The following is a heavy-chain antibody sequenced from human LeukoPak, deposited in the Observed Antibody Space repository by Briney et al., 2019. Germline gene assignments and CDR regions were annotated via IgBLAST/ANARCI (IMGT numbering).Heavy chain of an antibody. D-gene: IGHD4-17*01. J-gene: IGHJ4*02. CDR2: INPDKGDT. V-gene: IGHV1-3*01. CDR3: ARRFKVSYGNPFDY. CDR1: GYSFTTYA. Sequence: ASVKVSCKASGYSFTTYATHWVRQAPGQRLEWMGWINPDKGDTKYSQNFQGRLTVTRDTSASTTYMELSSLVSEDTAVYYCARRFKVSYGNPFDYWGQGTLVTVSS.